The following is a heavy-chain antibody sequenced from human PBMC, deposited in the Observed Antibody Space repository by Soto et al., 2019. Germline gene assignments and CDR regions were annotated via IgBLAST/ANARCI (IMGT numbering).Heavy chain of an antibody. CDR3: ATYDFWSGSDPVDY. Sequence: PGGSLRLSCAASGFTFSSYAMHWVRQAPGKGLEWVAVISYDGSNKYYADSVKGRFTISRDNSKNTLYLQMNSLRAEDTAVYYCATYDFWSGSDPVDYWGQGTLVTVSS. D-gene: IGHD3-3*01. J-gene: IGHJ4*02. V-gene: IGHV3-30-3*01. CDR2: ISYDGSNK. CDR1: GFTFSSYA.